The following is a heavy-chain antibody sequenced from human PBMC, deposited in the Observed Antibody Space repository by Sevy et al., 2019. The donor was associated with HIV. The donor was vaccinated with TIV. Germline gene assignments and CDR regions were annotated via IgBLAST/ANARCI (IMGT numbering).Heavy chain of an antibody. V-gene: IGHV1-8*01. J-gene: IGHJ4*02. CDR2: MNPNSGNT. CDR3: ARFEMLYANGDY. D-gene: IGHD2-8*01. CDR1: GYTFTSYD. Sequence: ASVKVSCKASGYTFTSYDINWVRQATGKGLEWMGWMNPNSGNTGYAQKFQGRVTMTRNTSISTAYMELSSMRSEDTAVYYCARFEMLYANGDYWGQGTLVTVSS.